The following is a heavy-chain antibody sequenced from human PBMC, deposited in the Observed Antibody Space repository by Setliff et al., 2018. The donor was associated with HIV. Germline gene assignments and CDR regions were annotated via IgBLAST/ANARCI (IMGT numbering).Heavy chain of an antibody. CDR1: GASISSSSYY. Sequence: TSETLSLTCPVSGASISSSSYYWGWIRQPPGKGLEWIGTLYFSGSASYNSSLKSRVTISGDTSKNQFSLNLTSVTAADTAVYYCARPVSKNFYGMDVWGLGTTVTVSS. J-gene: IGHJ6*02. V-gene: IGHV4-39*07. CDR3: ARPVSKNFYGMDV. CDR2: LYFSGSA.